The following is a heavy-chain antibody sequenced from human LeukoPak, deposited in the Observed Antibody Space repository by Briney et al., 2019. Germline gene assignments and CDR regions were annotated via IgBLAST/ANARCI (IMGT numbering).Heavy chain of an antibody. D-gene: IGHD4-23*01. J-gene: IGHJ2*01. CDR2: INHSGST. CDR1: GASISTYY. V-gene: IGHV4-34*01. CDR3: ARGPRRSVGYFDL. Sequence: SETLSLTCTVSGASISTYYWSWIRQPPGKGLEWIGEINHSGSTNYNPSLKSRVTISVDTSKNQFSLKLSSVTAADTAVYYCARGPRRSVGYFDLWGRGTLVTVSS.